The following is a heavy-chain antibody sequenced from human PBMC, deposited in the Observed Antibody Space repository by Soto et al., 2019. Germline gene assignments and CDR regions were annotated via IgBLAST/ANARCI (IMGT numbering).Heavy chain of an antibody. J-gene: IGHJ3*02. CDR2: IRGAGTNT. CDR3: AREITGVMGSTTVDFDI. V-gene: IGHV3-23*01. D-gene: IGHD1-26*01. CDR1: GFTFATYA. Sequence: PGGSLRLSCAASGFTFATYAMSWVRQAPGKGLEWVSAIRGAGTNTYYGDSVKGRFTISRDNSKNTLSLQMSSLRADDTAVYYCAREITGVMGSTTVDFDIWGQGTMVTVSS.